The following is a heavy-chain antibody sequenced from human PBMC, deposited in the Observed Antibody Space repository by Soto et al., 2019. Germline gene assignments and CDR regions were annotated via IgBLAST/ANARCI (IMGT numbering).Heavy chain of an antibody. J-gene: IGHJ4*02. CDR1: GFTFNHYA. CDR2: ISATGGST. Sequence: EVQVLDSGGGLVQPGGSLRLSCAASGFTFNHYAMNWVRQAPGKGLEWVATISATGGSTYYADSVKGRFTIYRDNSKNTLYLQMNVLRVEDTAVYYSAKDRLAWKFDDGCQGTQVTVSS. V-gene: IGHV3-23*01. CDR3: AKDRLAWKFDD. D-gene: IGHD1-1*01.